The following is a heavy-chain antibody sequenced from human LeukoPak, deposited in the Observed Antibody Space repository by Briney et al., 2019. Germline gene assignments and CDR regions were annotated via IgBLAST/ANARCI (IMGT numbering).Heavy chain of an antibody. Sequence: SETLSLTCTVSGGSISGYYWSWIRQPPGKGLEWIGHIYYSGSTNYNPSLRSRVSISVDTSKNQFSLKLSSVTAADTAVYYCARHEDSTNPYWFDPWGQGTLVTVSS. CDR2: IYYSGST. CDR3: ARHEDSTNPYWFDP. J-gene: IGHJ5*02. V-gene: IGHV4-59*08. D-gene: IGHD2-21*01. CDR1: GGSISGYY.